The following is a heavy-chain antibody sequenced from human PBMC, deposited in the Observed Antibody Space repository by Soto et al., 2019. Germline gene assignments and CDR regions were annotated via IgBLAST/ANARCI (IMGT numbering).Heavy chain of an antibody. J-gene: IGHJ4*02. CDR2: IYYSGST. Sequence: QVQLQESGPGLVKPSQTLSLTCTVSGGSISSGDYYWSWIRQPPGKGLEWIGYIYYSGSTYYNPSLKXXVXIXXDTSKNQFSLKLSSVTAADTAVYYCARDPGGSFDYWGQGTLVTVSS. V-gene: IGHV4-30-4*01. CDR1: GGSISSGDYY. D-gene: IGHD2-15*01. CDR3: ARDPGGSFDY.